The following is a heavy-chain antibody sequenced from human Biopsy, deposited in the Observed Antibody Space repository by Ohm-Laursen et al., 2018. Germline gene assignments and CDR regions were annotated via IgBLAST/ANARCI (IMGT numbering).Heavy chain of an antibody. V-gene: IGHV4-4*07. CDR3: ARDEGLLRAFDI. J-gene: IGHJ3*02. CDR1: GGSISGHF. CDR2: IYSNGNT. Sequence: GTLSLTCTVSGGSISGHFWSWVRQPAGKGLEWIGRIYSNGNTNYNPSLKSRVSMSVDTSKNHFSLNLTSVTAADTAAYYCARDEGLLRAFDIWGQGTLGTVSS. D-gene: IGHD1-26*01.